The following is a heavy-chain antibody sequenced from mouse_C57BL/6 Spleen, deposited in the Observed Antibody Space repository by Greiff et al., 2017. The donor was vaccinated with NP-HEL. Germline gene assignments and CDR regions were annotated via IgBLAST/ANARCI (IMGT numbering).Heavy chain of an antibody. V-gene: IGHV5-17*01. J-gene: IGHJ4*01. D-gene: IGHD1-1*01. CDR3: ARSSYGGTSYYYAMDY. Sequence: DVQLVESGGGLVKPGGSLKLSCAASGFTFSDYGMHWVRQAPEKGLEWVAYISSGSSTTYYADTVKGRFTISRDNANNTLFLQMTSLRSEDTAMYYCARSSYGGTSYYYAMDYWGQGTSVTVSS. CDR1: GFTFSDYG. CDR2: ISSGSSTT.